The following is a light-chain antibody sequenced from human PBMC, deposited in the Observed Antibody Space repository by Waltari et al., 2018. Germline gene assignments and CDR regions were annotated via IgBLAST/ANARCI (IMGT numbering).Light chain of an antibody. CDR3: QSYDSRLSTYV. J-gene: IGLJ1*01. V-gene: IGLV1-40*01. CDR2: GNN. CDR1: SSNIGAGYD. Sequence: QSVLTQPPSVSGAPGQRVTISCTGGSSNIGAGYDVNWYHKLPGTAPKLPLYGNNRRPAGTPDRFSASRSGTSASLAIPGLQADYEADYYCQSYDSRLSTYVFGTGTKVTVL.